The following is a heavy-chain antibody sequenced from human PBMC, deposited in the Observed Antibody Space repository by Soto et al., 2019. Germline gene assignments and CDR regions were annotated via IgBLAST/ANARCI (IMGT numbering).Heavy chain of an antibody. J-gene: IGHJ4*02. CDR3: ARLAYSGYVDY. Sequence: HLQLQESGPGLVKPSETVSLTCPVSGGSISGTTYYWGWIRQPPGKGLEWIGSIYYSGSTYYNPSHKSRLTISVDTSKNQFSLKLSSVTAADTSVYYCARLAYSGYVDYWGQGILVTVSS. D-gene: IGHD5-12*01. V-gene: IGHV4-39*01. CDR2: IYYSGST. CDR1: GGSISGTTYY.